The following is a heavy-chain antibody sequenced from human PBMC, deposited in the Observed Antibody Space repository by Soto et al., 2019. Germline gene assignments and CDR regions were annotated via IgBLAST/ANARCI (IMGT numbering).Heavy chain of an antibody. CDR1: GYTFTRSG. J-gene: IGHJ6*02. V-gene: IGHV1-18*01. Sequence: ASVKVSCKASGYTFTRSGISWVRQAPGQGLEWMGWISGYNGDTNYAQKFQGRVSMTIDTSMTTAYMELRSLTSDDTAVYYCARELWGYCGTDCYPLDVWGQGTTVTVSS. D-gene: IGHD2-21*02. CDR2: ISGYNGDT. CDR3: ARELWGYCGTDCYPLDV.